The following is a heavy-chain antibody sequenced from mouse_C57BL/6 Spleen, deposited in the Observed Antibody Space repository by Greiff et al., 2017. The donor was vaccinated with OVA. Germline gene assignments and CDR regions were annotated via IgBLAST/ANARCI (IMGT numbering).Heavy chain of an antibody. CDR2: INPNNGGT. J-gene: IGHJ3*01. CDR3: AREYYGYDDGFAY. CDR1: GYTFTDYN. D-gene: IGHD2-2*01. V-gene: IGHV1-18*01. Sequence: EVQLQESGPELVKPGASVKIPCKASGYTFTDYNMDWVKQSHGKSLEWIGDINPNNGGTIYNQKFKGKATLTVDKSSSTAYMELRSLTSEDTAVYYCAREYYGYDDGFAYWGQGTLVTVSA.